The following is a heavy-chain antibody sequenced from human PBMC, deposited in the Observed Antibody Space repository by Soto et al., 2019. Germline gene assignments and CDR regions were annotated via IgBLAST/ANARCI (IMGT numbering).Heavy chain of an antibody. V-gene: IGHV1-69*13. CDR1: GGTFSSYA. CDR2: IIPIFGTA. D-gene: IGHD2-15*01. CDR3: ARSQDIVVVVAAFYYGMDV. J-gene: IGHJ6*02. Sequence: GASVKVSCKASGGTFSSYAISWVRQAPGQGLEWMGGIIPIFGTANYAQKFQGRVTITADESTSTAYMELSSLRSEDTAVYYCARSQDIVVVVAAFYYGMDVWGQGTTVTVSS.